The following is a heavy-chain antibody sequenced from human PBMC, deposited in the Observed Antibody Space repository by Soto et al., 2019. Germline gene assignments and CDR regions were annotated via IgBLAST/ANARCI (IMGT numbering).Heavy chain of an antibody. CDR3: ARTSSGYSYDNYYYGMDV. J-gene: IGHJ6*02. CDR2: IWYDGSNK. Sequence: AGGSLRLSCAASGFTFSSYGMHWVRQAPGKGLEWVAVIWYDGSNKYYADSVKGRFTISRDNSKNTLYLQMNSLRAEDTAVYYCARTSSGYSYDNYYYGMDVWGQGTTVTVSS. CDR1: GFTFSSYG. V-gene: IGHV3-33*01. D-gene: IGHD5-18*01.